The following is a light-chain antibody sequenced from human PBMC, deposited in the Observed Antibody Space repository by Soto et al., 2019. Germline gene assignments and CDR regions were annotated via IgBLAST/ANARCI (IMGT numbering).Light chain of an antibody. CDR2: AAS. Sequence: DIQMTQSPSSLSASVGDRVTITCRASQGISNYLAWYQQKPGKVPKLLIYAASTLQSGVPSRFSGSGSGTDFTLTISSLQPEYGPTCCYQQYISAPKTFGQWTKVEIK. CDR1: QGISNY. V-gene: IGKV1-27*01. CDR3: QQYISAPKT. J-gene: IGKJ1*01.